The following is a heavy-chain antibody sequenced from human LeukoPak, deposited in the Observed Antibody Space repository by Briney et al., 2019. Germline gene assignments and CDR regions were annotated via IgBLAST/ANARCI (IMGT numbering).Heavy chain of an antibody. CDR2: INSDGSST. CDR1: GFTFSSYW. D-gene: IGHD2-15*01. CDR3: ARGGGIGKYYFDY. Sequence: GGSLRLSCAASGFTFSSYWMHWVRQAPGKGLVWVSRINSDGSSTSYADSVKGRFTISRDNAKNSLYLQMNSLRAEDTALYYCARGGGIGKYYFDYWGQGTLVTVSS. J-gene: IGHJ4*02. V-gene: IGHV3-74*01.